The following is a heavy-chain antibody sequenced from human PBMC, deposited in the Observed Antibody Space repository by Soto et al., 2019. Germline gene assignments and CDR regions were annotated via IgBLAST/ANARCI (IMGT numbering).Heavy chain of an antibody. CDR2: IDWDDDK. V-gene: IGHV2-70*01. CDR3: ARAPVGGVKGLPYGMDV. D-gene: IGHD3-10*01. CDR1: GFSLSTSGMC. Sequence: SGPTLVNPTQTLTLTCTFSGFSLSTSGMCVSWIRQPPGKALEWLALIDWDDDKYYSTSLKTRLTISKDTSKNQVVLTMTNMDPVDTATYYCARAPVGGVKGLPYGMDVWGQGTTVTVSS. J-gene: IGHJ6*02.